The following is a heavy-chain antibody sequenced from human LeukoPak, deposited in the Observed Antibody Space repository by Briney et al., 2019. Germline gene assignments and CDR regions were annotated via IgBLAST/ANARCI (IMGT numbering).Heavy chain of an antibody. Sequence: PSGTLSLTCAVSGGSISSSNWWSWVRQPPGKGLEWIGEIYHSGSTNYNPSLKSRVTISVDKSKNQFSLKLSSVTAADTALYYCARKGDRGSAGFFDYWGQGTLVTVSS. CDR1: GGSISSSNW. CDR2: IYHSGST. J-gene: IGHJ4*02. CDR3: ARKGDRGSAGFFDY. V-gene: IGHV4-4*02. D-gene: IGHD1-26*01.